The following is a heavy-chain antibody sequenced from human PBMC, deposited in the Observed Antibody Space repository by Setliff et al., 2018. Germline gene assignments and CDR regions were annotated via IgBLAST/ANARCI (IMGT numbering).Heavy chain of an antibody. CDR1: GFAFRTHP. CDR3: ARDRFYNSWSGTSITAPHDAFDI. CDR2: TSYDGINQ. D-gene: IGHD3-3*01. J-gene: IGHJ3*02. V-gene: IGHV3-30*15. Sequence: GGSLRLSCAASGFAFRTHPMHWVRQAPGKGLEWLAVTSYDGINQYYADSVQGRFTIFRDNSKNTLYLQMSSLRSEDTAVYFCARDRFYNSWSGTSITAPHDAFDIWGQGTMVTVSS.